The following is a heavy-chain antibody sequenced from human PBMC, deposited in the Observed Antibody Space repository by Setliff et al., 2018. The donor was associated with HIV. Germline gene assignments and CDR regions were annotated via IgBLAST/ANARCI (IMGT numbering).Heavy chain of an antibody. D-gene: IGHD2-21*02. CDR1: GFTFSSYG. Sequence: PGGSLRLSCAASGFTFSSYGMHWVRQAPGKGLEWVAFIRYDGSNKYYADSVKGRFTISRDNSKNTLYLQMNSLRAEDTAVYYCAKGCGGDLPYYYYYMDVWGKGTTVTVSS. V-gene: IGHV3-30*02. CDR2: IRYDGSNK. J-gene: IGHJ6*03. CDR3: AKGCGGDLPYYYYYMDV.